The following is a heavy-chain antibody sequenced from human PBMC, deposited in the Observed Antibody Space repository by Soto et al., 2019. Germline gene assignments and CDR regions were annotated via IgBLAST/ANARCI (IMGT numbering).Heavy chain of an antibody. CDR1: GFTFSSYW. Sequence: GGSLRLSCAASGFTFSSYWMSWVRQAPGKGLEWVSGISPTGEQRFYVDSVKGRFFISRDNSQNTLSLEMSNLRADDTAVYYCAKRYGSGSYRDFNSYYGMDIWGQGTSVTVSS. CDR2: ISPTGEQR. V-gene: IGHV3-23*01. D-gene: IGHD3-10*01. J-gene: IGHJ6*02. CDR3: AKRYGSGSYRDFNSYYGMDI.